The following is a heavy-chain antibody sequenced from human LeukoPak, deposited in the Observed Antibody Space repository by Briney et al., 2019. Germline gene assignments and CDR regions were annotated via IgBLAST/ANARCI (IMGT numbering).Heavy chain of an antibody. V-gene: IGHV3-11*04. J-gene: IGHJ3*02. Sequence: GGSLRLSCAASGFTFSDHYMTWIRQAPGKGLEWVSYIGSSGTTVYYADSVKGRFTISRDNANSSLYLEMSSLRADDSALYYCARADSTDGFDIWGHGTMVTVSS. CDR3: ARADSTDGFDI. CDR1: GFTFSDHY. CDR2: IGSSGTTV. D-gene: IGHD3/OR15-3a*01.